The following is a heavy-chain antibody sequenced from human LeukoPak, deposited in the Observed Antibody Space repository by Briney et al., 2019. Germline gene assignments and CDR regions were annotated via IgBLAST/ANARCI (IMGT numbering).Heavy chain of an antibody. CDR1: GFTFDDYA. CDR3: AKDRAMVRGVIHDY. V-gene: IGHV3-9*01. J-gene: IGHJ4*02. CDR2: ISWNSGSI. D-gene: IGHD3-10*01. Sequence: QPGGSLRLSCAASGFTFDDYAMHWVRQAPGKGLEWVSGISWNSGSIGYADSVKGRFTISRDNAKNSLYLQMNSLRAEDTALYYCAKDRAMVRGVIHDYWGQGTLVTVSS.